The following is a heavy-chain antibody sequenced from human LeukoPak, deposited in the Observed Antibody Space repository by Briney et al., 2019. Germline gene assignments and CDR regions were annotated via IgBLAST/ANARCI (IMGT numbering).Heavy chain of an antibody. CDR2: IRSKANSYVT. CDR3: TSLAYRSPSGLDF. J-gene: IGHJ4*02. V-gene: IGHV3-73*01. Sequence: GGSLRLSCAASGFTFSGSAMHWVRQASGKGLEWVGRIRSKANSYVTAYAASVKGRFTIARDDSKNTAYLQMNSLKTEETAEYYCTSLAYRSPSGLDFWGQGTLVTVSS. D-gene: IGHD6-6*01. CDR1: GFTFSGSA.